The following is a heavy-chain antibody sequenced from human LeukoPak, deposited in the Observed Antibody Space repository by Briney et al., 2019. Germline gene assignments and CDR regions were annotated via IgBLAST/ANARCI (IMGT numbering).Heavy chain of an antibody. D-gene: IGHD1-26*01. CDR2: INPNSGGT. V-gene: IGHV1-2*06. CDR1: GYTFTGYY. Sequence: ASVKVSCKASGYTFTGYYMHWVRQAPGQGLEWMGRINPNSGGTNYAQKVQGRVTMTRDTSISTASMELSRLSYDDTAVYYCARDGWELLHFDYWGQGTLVTVSS. J-gene: IGHJ4*02. CDR3: ARDGWELLHFDY.